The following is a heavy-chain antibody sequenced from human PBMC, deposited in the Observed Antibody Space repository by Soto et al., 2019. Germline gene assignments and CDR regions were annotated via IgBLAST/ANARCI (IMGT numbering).Heavy chain of an antibody. Sequence: SERLSLTCTVSSDSLSRYYWSWNRQPPGKGLEWIGYIYYSGSTNSKPSLRSRLTMSVDASQNQFSLKLNSVTAADTAVYYCARGGDGYTTSFFAYWGLGTLVTVSS. CDR3: ARGGDGYTTSFFAY. D-gene: IGHD5-18*01. CDR2: IYYSGST. J-gene: IGHJ4*02. CDR1: SDSLSRYY. V-gene: IGHV4-59*01.